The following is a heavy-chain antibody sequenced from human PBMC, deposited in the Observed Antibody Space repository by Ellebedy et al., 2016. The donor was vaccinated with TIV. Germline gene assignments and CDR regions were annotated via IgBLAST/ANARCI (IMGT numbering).Heavy chain of an antibody. V-gene: IGHV3-49*04. D-gene: IGHD4/OR15-4a*01. CDR3: TRNPKKGAGIPFDN. CDR2: ISSRRYGGRP. J-gene: IGHJ4*02. Sequence: GESLKISCAASGFTFSRYWMSWVRQAPGKGLEWVGFISSRRYGGRPEYAASVKGRFSISRDDSRSIAYLQMDSLKSDDTGVYYCTRNPKKGAGIPFDNWGRGVLVTVSS. CDR1: GFTFSRYW.